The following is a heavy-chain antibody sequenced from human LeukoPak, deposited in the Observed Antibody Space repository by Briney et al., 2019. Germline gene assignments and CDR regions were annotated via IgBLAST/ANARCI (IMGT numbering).Heavy chain of an antibody. J-gene: IGHJ4*02. D-gene: IGHD4-23*01. Sequence: PGGSLRLSRAASGFNFTGHGIHWVRQVPGKGLDWVAVIWYDGKNKHYADSVKGRFTISRDTSKNTVYLQMNSLRAEDTAVYYCARVSDYGNSDYWGQGTLVTVSS. CDR3: ARVSDYGNSDY. CDR2: IWYDGKNK. V-gene: IGHV3-33*01. CDR1: GFNFTGHG.